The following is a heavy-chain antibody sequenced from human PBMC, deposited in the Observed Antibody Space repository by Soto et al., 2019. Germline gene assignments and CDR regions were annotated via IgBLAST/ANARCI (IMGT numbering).Heavy chain of an antibody. CDR2: IKTKLDGETT. CDR3: ATAGEGSRNWFNP. Sequence: PGGSLRLSCTGSRFTFSTAWLSWVRQAPGQGLEWVGRIKTKLDGETTAYAAPVKGRFSISRDDSKNTVYLHMNSLTAEDTAVYYCATAGEGSRNWFNPWGQGTRVTV. V-gene: IGHV3-15*01. J-gene: IGHJ5*02. D-gene: IGHD1-1*01. CDR1: RFTFSTAW.